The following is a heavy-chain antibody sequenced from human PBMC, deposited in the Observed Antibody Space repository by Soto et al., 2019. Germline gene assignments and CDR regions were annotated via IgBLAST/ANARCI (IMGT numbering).Heavy chain of an antibody. J-gene: IGHJ4*02. CDR3: ARGNGDNDY. D-gene: IGHD4-17*01. V-gene: IGHV3-30-3*01. Sequence: PGGSLRLSCAASGFTFSSYAMHWVRQAPGKGLEWVAVISYDGSNKYYADSVKGRFTISRDNSKNTLYLQMNSLRAEDTAVYYCARGNGDNDYWGQGTLVTVSS. CDR2: ISYDGSNK. CDR1: GFTFSSYA.